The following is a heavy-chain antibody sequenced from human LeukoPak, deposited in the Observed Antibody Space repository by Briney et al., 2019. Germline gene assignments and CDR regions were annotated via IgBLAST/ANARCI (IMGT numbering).Heavy chain of an antibody. V-gene: IGHV3-23*01. Sequence: GGSLRLSCAASGFTFSSYAMSWVRQAPGKGLEWVSGISGSGDSTYYADSVKGRFTISRDNSKNTLYLQMNSLRAEDTAVYYCAKDAYGDYSPFADYWGQGTLVTVSS. CDR2: ISGSGDST. CDR1: GFTFSSYA. CDR3: AKDAYGDYSPFADY. J-gene: IGHJ4*02. D-gene: IGHD4-17*01.